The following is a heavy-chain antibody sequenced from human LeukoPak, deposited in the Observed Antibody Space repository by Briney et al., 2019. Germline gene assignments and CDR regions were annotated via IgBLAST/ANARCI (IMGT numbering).Heavy chain of an antibody. Sequence: GGSVRLSCAASGFIFNSYGMSWVRQAPGKGLEWVSAINGSGGRTYYADSVKGRFTISRDNSKNTLYLQMSSLRAEDTAVYYCAKDLGDGDGGRWGQGTLVTVSS. D-gene: IGHD4-17*01. J-gene: IGHJ4*02. CDR1: GFIFNSYG. CDR2: INGSGGRT. V-gene: IGHV3-23*01. CDR3: AKDLGDGDGGR.